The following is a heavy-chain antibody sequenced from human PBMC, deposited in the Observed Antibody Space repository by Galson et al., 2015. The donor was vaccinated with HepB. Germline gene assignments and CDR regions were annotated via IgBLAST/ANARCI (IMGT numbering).Heavy chain of an antibody. J-gene: IGHJ4*02. CDR3: ARGGGFDY. Sequence: SLRLSCAASGFTFSRYWMSWVRQAPGKGLEWVANIKEDGSEKSYVGSVKGRFTISRDNAENSLYLQMNSLRADDTAVYYCARGGGFDYWGQGTLATVSS. CDR1: GFTFSRYW. V-gene: IGHV3-7*03. CDR2: IKEDGSEK. D-gene: IGHD3-16*01.